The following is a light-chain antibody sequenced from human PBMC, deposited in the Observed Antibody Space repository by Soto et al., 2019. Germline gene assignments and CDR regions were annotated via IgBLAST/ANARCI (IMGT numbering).Light chain of an antibody. CDR2: DVN. V-gene: IGLV2-11*01. J-gene: IGLJ2*01. CDR1: SSDVGGYNS. CDR3: CSYAGSYTWV. Sequence: QSVLTQPRSVSGSPGQSVTISCTGTSSDVGGYNSVSWYQHHPGKAPKLMIFDVNKRPSGVPDRFSGSKSGNTASLTISGLQAEDEADYYCCSYAGSYTWVFGGGTKLTVL.